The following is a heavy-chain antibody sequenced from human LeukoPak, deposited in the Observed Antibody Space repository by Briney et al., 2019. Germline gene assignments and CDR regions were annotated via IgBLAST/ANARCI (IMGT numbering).Heavy chain of an antibody. J-gene: IGHJ5*02. CDR1: GGTFSSYA. CDR2: IIPIFGTA. V-gene: IGHV1-69*06. CDR3: ARERTLWDWFDP. D-gene: IGHD1-26*01. Sequence: SVKVSCKASGGTFSSYAISWVRQAPGQGLEWMGGIIPIFGTANYAQKFQGRVTITADKSTSTAYVELSSLRSEDTAVYYCARERTLWDWFDPWGQGTLVTVSS.